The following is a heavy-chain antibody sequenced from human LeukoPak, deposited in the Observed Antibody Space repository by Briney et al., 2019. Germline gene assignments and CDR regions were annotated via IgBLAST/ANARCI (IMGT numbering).Heavy chain of an antibody. CDR2: ISWNSGSI. Sequence: GRSLRLSCAASGFTFDDYAMHWVRQAPGKGLEWVSGISWNSGSIGYADSVKGRFTISRDNAKNSLYLQMNSLRAEDTALYYCAEALWSSSWLDYWGQGTLVTVSS. D-gene: IGHD6-13*01. CDR3: AEALWSSSWLDY. J-gene: IGHJ4*02. V-gene: IGHV3-9*01. CDR1: GFTFDDYA.